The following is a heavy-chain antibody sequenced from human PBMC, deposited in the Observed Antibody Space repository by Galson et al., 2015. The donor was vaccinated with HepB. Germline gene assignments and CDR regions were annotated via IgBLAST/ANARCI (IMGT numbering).Heavy chain of an antibody. CDR1: GGSISSYY. D-gene: IGHD6-19*01. CDR3: ARDSLWGWQWRPYYYYYMDV. Sequence: ETLSLTCTVSGGSISSYYWSWIRQPPGKGLEWIGYIYYSGSTNYNPSLKSRVTISVDTSKNQFSLKLSSVTAADTAVYYCARDSLWGWQWRPYYYYYMDVWGKGTTVTVSS. V-gene: IGHV4-59*01. CDR2: IYYSGST. J-gene: IGHJ6*03.